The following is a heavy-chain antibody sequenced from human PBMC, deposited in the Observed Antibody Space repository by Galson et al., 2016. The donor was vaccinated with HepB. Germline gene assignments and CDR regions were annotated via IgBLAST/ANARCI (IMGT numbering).Heavy chain of an antibody. V-gene: IGHV3-53*01. D-gene: IGHD5-18*01. CDR3: AVYINGFH. CDR1: GFTVSSNY. J-gene: IGHJ4*02. CDR2: IYSSGNI. Sequence: SLRLSCAASGFTVSSNYMTWVRQAPGKGLEWVSVIYSSGNIHYADSVKGRFAISRDNPKNTLYLQMDSLRAEDTAVYYCAVYINGFHWGQGTLVSVSS.